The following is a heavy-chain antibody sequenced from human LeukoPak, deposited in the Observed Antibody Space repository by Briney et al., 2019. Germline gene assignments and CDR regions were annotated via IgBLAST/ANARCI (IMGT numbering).Heavy chain of an antibody. J-gene: IGHJ4*02. V-gene: IGHV7-4-1*02. D-gene: IGHD2-21*02. CDR3: ARDLSAYCGGDCQNFDY. CDR1: GYTSTSYA. Sequence: ASVKVSCKASGYTSTSYAMNWVRQAPGQGLEWMGWINTNTGNPTYAQGFTGRFVFSLDTSVSTAYLQISSLKAEDTAVYYCARDLSAYCGGDCQNFDYWGQGTLVTVSS. CDR2: INTNTGNP.